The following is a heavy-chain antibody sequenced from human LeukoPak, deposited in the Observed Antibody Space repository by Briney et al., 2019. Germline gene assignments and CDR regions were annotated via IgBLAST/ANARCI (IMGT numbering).Heavy chain of an antibody. J-gene: IGHJ3*02. Sequence: SETLSLTCTVSGGSISSYYWSWIRQPPGKGLVWIGYIYYSGSTNYNPSLKSRVTISVDTSKNQFSLKLSSVTAADTAVYYCARDNRTVTTYPDAFDIWGQGTMVTVSS. D-gene: IGHD4-17*01. CDR2: IYYSGST. V-gene: IGHV4-59*01. CDR3: ARDNRTVTTYPDAFDI. CDR1: GGSISSYY.